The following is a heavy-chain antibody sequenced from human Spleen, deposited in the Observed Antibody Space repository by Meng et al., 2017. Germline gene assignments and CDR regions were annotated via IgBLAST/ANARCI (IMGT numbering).Heavy chain of an antibody. CDR2: INPNTGGT. J-gene: IGHJ4*02. CDR1: GYTFTSYG. CDR3: ARDWWSYYDY. Sequence: ASVKVSCKASGYTFTSYGISWVRQAPGQGLEWLGWINPNTGGTNYAQNFQGRVTMTRDTSISTAYMELSSLRSDDTAIYYCARDWWSYYDYWGQGTLVTVSS. V-gene: IGHV1-2*02. D-gene: IGHD2-15*01.